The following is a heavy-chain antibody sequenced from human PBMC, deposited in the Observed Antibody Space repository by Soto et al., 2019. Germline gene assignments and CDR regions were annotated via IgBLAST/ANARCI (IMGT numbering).Heavy chain of an antibody. CDR3: AREDTAMVGYYYYGMDV. V-gene: IGHV3-48*03. J-gene: IGHJ6*02. CDR1: GFTFSGYE. Sequence: GGSLRLSCAASGFTFSGYEMNWVRQAPGKGLEWVSYISSSGSTIYYADSVKGRFTISRDNAKSSLYLQMTSLRAEDKAVYYCAREDTAMVGYYYYGMDVWGQGTTVTVSS. D-gene: IGHD5-18*01. CDR2: ISSSGSTI.